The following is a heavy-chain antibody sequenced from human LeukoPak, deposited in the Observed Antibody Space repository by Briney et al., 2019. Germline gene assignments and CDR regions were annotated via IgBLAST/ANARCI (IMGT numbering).Heavy chain of an antibody. D-gene: IGHD6-13*01. CDR1: GFTFSSYA. J-gene: IGHJ4*02. V-gene: IGHV3-23*01. CDR2: ISGSGGST. Sequence: GGSLRLSCAASGFTFSSYAMSWVRRAPGKGLEWVSAISGSGGSTYCADSVKGRFTISRDNSKNTLYLQMNSLRAEDTAVYYCAKDPRVYSSSWYYFDYWGQGTLVTVSS. CDR3: AKDPRVYSSSWYYFDY.